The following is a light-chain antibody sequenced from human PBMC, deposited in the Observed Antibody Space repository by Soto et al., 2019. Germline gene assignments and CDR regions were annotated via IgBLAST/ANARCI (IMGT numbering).Light chain of an antibody. Sequence: IQMTQSPSTLSASVGDRVTITCRASQSISIWLAWYQQKPGKAPKLLIYKASSLESEVPSRFSGSGSGTEFTLPINSLQPDDSATYYCQQYNSDSTFGQGTKVESK. CDR3: QQYNSDST. J-gene: IGKJ1*01. CDR1: QSISIW. CDR2: KAS. V-gene: IGKV1-5*03.